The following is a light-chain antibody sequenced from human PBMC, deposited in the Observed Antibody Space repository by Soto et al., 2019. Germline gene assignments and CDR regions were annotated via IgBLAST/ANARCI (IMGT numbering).Light chain of an antibody. V-gene: IGLV1-44*01. Sequence: QSVLTQPPSASGTPGQRVTISCSGGSSDIGSNAVNWFQQLPGTAPKLLIYTNIQRPSGVPDRFSGSKSGTSASLAISGLQSEDEADYYCVAWHDSLNGYVFGTGTKVTVL. J-gene: IGLJ1*01. CDR2: TNI. CDR3: VAWHDSLNGYV. CDR1: SSDIGSNA.